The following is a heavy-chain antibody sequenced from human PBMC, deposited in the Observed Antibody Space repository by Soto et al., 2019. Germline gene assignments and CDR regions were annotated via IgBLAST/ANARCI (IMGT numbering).Heavy chain of an antibody. V-gene: IGHV3-53*01. Sequence: PGWCLRLSSAVSRVTVSGNYMSWVRQAPGKGLEWVPILYRGGSTFYADSVKGRFTISRDNSLNTLYLQMNSLRAEDTAVYYCARPYDSTFPSAMDVWGQGTTVTVSS. D-gene: IGHD3-16*01. CDR2: LYRGGST. J-gene: IGHJ6*02. CDR1: RVTVSGNY. CDR3: ARPYDSTFPSAMDV.